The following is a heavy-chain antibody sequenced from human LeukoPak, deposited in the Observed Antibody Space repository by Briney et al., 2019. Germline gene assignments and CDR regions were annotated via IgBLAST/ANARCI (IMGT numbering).Heavy chain of an antibody. Sequence: SETLSLTCTVSGGSISSYYWSWIRQPPGKGLEWIASGDYSGGTYYNPSLESRVAISADMSKNQISLKLTSVTGADTAVYYCAGERGEEYSSGWYKTNYFYNWGQGIRVTVSS. J-gene: IGHJ4*02. CDR3: AGERGEEYSSGWYKTNYFYN. D-gene: IGHD6-19*01. CDR2: GDYSGGT. V-gene: IGHV4-59*12. CDR1: GGSISSYY.